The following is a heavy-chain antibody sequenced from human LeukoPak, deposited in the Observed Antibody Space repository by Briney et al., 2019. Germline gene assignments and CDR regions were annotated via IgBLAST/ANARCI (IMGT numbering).Heavy chain of an antibody. D-gene: IGHD3-22*01. CDR2: SNPNSGGT. J-gene: IGHJ5*02. CDR3: ARGSVVSNWFDP. CDR1: GYTFTCXY. Sequence: XGYTFTCXYXXXXGXAXXXXLXXXGWSNPNSGGTNYAQKFQGWVTMTRDTSISTAYMELSRLRSDDTAVYYCARGSVVSNWFDPWGQGTLVTVSS. V-gene: IGHV1-2*04.